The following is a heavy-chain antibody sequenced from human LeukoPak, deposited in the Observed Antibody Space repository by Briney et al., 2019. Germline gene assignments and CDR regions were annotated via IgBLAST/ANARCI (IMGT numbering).Heavy chain of an antibody. V-gene: IGHV3-30*04. J-gene: IGHJ4*02. CDR1: GFSFSTYA. CDR3: ANLGIVVVVAATKGPFDY. D-gene: IGHD2-15*01. Sequence: GGSLRLSCADSGFSFSTYAMHWVRQAPGKGLEWVAVMSYDGRNEYYADSVKGRFTISRDNSKNTLYLQMNSLRAEDTAVYYCANLGIVVVVAATKGPFDYWGQGTLVTVSS. CDR2: MSYDGRNE.